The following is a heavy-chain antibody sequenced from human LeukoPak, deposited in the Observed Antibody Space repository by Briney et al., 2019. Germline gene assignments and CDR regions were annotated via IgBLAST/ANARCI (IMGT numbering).Heavy chain of an antibody. J-gene: IGHJ4*02. Sequence: ASVKVSRKTSGYTFTGYYMHWVRQAPGQGLEWMGWINPNSGDTIYAQKFQGRVTMTRDTSISTVYMEVSGLRSDDTAIYYCAKDYGGPSWFGGIDSWGQGTLVTVSS. CDR2: INPNSGDT. CDR1: GYTFTGYY. D-gene: IGHD3-10*01. CDR3: AKDYGGPSWFGGIDS. V-gene: IGHV1-2*02.